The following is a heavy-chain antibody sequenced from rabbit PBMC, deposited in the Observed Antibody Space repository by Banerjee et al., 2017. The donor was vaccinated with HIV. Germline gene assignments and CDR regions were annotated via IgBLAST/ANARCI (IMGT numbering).Heavy chain of an antibody. CDR2: IDPVFGGT. CDR3: ARDLAGVIGWNFGL. CDR1: GIDFSTYG. V-gene: IGHV1S7*01. J-gene: IGHJ4*01. Sequence: QQLVESGGGLVTLGGSLKLSCKASGIDFSTYGISWVRQAPGKGLEWIGYIDPVFGGTYYASWVNGRFTISSHNAQNTLYLQLNSLTAADTATYLCARDLAGVIGWNFGLWGPGTLVTVS. D-gene: IGHD4-1*01.